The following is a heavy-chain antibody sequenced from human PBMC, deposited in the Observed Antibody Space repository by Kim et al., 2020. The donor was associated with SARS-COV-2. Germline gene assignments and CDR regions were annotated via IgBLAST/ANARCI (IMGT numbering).Heavy chain of an antibody. CDR1: GYTFNTYY. Sequence: ASVKVSCKTTGYTFNTYYMSWVRQAPGQGPEWMGWINGYNGNTNYAQKFQGRITMTADIPTRTASMELRSLRSDDTATYYCARSRRVEARGIQLTYHYTGLNVWGQGTTVTVSS. V-gene: IGHV1-18*01. CDR2: INGYNGNT. J-gene: IGHJ6*02. CDR3: ARSRRVEARGIQLTYHYTGLNV. D-gene: IGHD2-2*02.